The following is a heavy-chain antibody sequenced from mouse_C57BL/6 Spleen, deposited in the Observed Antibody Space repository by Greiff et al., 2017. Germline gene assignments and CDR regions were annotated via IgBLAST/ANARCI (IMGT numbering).Heavy chain of an antibody. Sequence: QVQLKQSGAELVRPGTSVKVSCKASGYAFTNYLIEWVKQRPGQGLEWIGVINPGSGGTNYNEKFKGKATLTADKSSSTAYMQLSSLTSEDSAVYFCARGRDWDERGFAYWGQGTLVTVSA. D-gene: IGHD4-1*01. CDR3: ARGRDWDERGFAY. CDR1: GYAFTNYL. J-gene: IGHJ3*01. V-gene: IGHV1-54*01. CDR2: INPGSGGT.